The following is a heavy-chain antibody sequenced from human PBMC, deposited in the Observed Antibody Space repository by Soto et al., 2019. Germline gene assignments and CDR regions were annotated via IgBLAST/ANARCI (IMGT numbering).Heavy chain of an antibody. Sequence: PSETLSLTCTVSGGSISSYYWSWIRQPPGKGLEWIGEIYHSGSTNYNPSLKSRVTISVDTSKNQFSLKLSSVTAADTAVYYCASSSGWHEDFDYWGQGTLVTVSS. CDR3: ASSSGWHEDFDY. CDR2: IYHSGST. J-gene: IGHJ4*02. V-gene: IGHV4-59*08. D-gene: IGHD6-19*01. CDR1: GGSISSYY.